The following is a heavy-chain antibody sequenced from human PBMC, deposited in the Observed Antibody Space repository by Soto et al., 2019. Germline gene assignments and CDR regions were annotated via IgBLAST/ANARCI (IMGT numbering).Heavy chain of an antibody. CDR1: GYTFINYA. J-gene: IGHJ5*02. CDR3: ARSEQWLVSDWFDP. V-gene: IGHV1-3*01. Sequence: GASVKVSCKASGYTFINYAVHWVRRAPGQGLEWMGWIKAGNAKSRYSQNFQGRLNITTDTSASTAFMELSSLRYEDTAVYYCARSEQWLVSDWFDPWGHGTLVTVSS. D-gene: IGHD6-19*01. CDR2: IKAGNAKS.